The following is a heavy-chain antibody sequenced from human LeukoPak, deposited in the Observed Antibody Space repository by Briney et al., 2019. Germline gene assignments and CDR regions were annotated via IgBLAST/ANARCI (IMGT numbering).Heavy chain of an antibody. CDR2: IRQEGSEK. D-gene: IGHD1-1*01. CDR1: GFTLSNYW. V-gene: IGHV3-7*01. Sequence: SGGSLRLSCAASGFTLSNYWMTWVRQAPGKGLEWVANIRQEGSEKYYVDSVKGRFTISSDNAKNSLYLQMNSLRAEDTAVYYCARAVPTYFDYWGQGTLVTVSS. J-gene: IGHJ4*02. CDR3: ARAVPTYFDY.